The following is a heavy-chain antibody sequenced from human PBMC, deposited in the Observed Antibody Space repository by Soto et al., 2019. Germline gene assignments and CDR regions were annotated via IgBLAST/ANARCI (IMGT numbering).Heavy chain of an antibody. CDR1: GFTFSSYA. CDR3: AKRGIAAAGLGRYYFDY. J-gene: IGHJ4*02. D-gene: IGHD6-13*01. CDR2: ISGSGGST. Sequence: PGGSLRLSCAASGFTFSSYAMSWVRQAPGKGLEWVSAISGSGGSTYYADSVKGRFTISRDNSKNTLYLQMNSLRAEDTAVYYCAKRGIAAAGLGRYYFDYWRQGTLVTVSS. V-gene: IGHV3-23*01.